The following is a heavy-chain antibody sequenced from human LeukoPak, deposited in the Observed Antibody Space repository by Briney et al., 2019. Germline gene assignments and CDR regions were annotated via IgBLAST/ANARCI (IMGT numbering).Heavy chain of an antibody. CDR3: GRCSSGSYNWFDR. CDR2: MYYSGNT. V-gene: IGHV4-39*01. J-gene: IGHJ5*02. CDR1: GGSISSSSYY. D-gene: IGHD1-26*01. Sequence: PSETLSLTCTVSGGSISSSSYYWAWIRQPPAKGLEWIGSMYYSGNTYYDPSLKSRLTISADTSKNQSSMKLSSVTAADTAVYYCGRCSSGSYNWFDRGGQGTLVTVS.